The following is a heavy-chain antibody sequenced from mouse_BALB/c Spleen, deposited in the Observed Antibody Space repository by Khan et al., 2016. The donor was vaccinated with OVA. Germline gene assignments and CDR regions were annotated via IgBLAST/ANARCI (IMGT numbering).Heavy chain of an antibody. J-gene: IGHJ4*01. Sequence: QVQLKESGPGLVAPSQSLSITCTVSGFSLTTYGVHWVRQPPGKGLEWLIVIWSDGSTTFNSALKSRLSISKDNSKRQVFLKRNSLQTDDTAMYYCARGIYYYGSRYMDYWGQGTSVTVPS. CDR1: GFSLTTYG. CDR3: ARGIYYYGSRYMDY. D-gene: IGHD1-1*01. V-gene: IGHV2-6*02. CDR2: IWSDGST.